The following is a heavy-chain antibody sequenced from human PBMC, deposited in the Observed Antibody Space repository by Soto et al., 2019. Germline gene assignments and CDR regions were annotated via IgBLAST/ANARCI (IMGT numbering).Heavy chain of an antibody. Sequence: SETLSLTCTVSGGSISSGGYYWSWIRQHPGKGLEWIGYIYYSGSTYYNPSLKSRVTISVDTSKNQFSLKLSSVTAADAAVYYCARGISSYYMDVWGKGTTDTVSS. CDR3: ARGISSYYMDV. J-gene: IGHJ6*03. D-gene: IGHD2-15*01. V-gene: IGHV4-31*03. CDR2: IYYSGST. CDR1: GGSISSGGYY.